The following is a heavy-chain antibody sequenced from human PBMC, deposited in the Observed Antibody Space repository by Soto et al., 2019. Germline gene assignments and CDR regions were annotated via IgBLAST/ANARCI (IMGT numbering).Heavy chain of an antibody. D-gene: IGHD4-17*01. Sequence: SETLSLTCTVSGGSVLNGGYSCNWIRQRPGEGLQWIGKIFFSGDTHYSPALKSRLFISIDTSKNQFSLKLSSVTAADTAIYYCARDNYGGMMEYWGPGTMVTVSS. CDR2: IFFSGDT. CDR3: ARDNYGGMMEY. J-gene: IGHJ4*02. CDR1: GGSVLNGGYS. V-gene: IGHV4-31*03.